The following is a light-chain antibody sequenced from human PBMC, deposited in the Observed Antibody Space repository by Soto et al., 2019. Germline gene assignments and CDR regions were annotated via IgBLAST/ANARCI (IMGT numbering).Light chain of an antibody. J-gene: IGKJ1*01. CDR3: QQYNSYPWT. CDR1: QGISSS. CDR2: AAS. V-gene: IGKV1-8*01. Sequence: IRMTPSPSSVXTSXGDRVTIAXXASQGISSSLAWYQQKSVQAPKLLIYAASILQSGVPSRFSGSGSGTEFTLTISSLQPDDFATYYCQQYNSYPWTFGQGTKV.